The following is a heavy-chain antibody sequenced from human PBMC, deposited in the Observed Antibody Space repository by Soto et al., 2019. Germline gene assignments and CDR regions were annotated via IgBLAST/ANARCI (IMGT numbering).Heavy chain of an antibody. D-gene: IGHD3-10*01. J-gene: IGHJ4*02. CDR1: GFTFSSNA. CDR2: ISGSGGTT. Sequence: EVQLLESGGGLVQPGGYLRISCIGSGFTFSSNAMSWVRQAPGKGLEWVSAISGSGGTTYYADSVKGRFAVSRDNSNNTLYLQMNSLRAEDTAVYYCAKQRAGFGSGSDTYYFDYWGQGTLVTVSS. V-gene: IGHV3-23*01. CDR3: AKQRAGFGSGSDTYYFDY.